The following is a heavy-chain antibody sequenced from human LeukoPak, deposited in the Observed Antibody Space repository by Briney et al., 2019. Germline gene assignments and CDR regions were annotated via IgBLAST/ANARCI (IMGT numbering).Heavy chain of an antibody. D-gene: IGHD6-19*01. J-gene: IGHJ4*02. V-gene: IGHV1-2*02. Sequence: ASVKVSCKPSGYTFTGYYLHRVRQAPGQALEWMGWINPNIGATMYAEKFQGRVTMTRDTSISTAYMELSSLRSDDTALYYCARDRVGSGWPRPFYFENWGQGTLVTVSS. CDR3: ARDRVGSGWPRPFYFEN. CDR1: GYTFTGYY. CDR2: INPNIGAT.